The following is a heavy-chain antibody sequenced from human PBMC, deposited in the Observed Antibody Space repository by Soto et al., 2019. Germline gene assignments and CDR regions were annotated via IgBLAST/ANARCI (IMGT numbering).Heavy chain of an antibody. CDR3: ARGSSAGKGSPPDF. Sequence: GGSLRLSCAASGFTFSSFAMSWVRQAPGKGLDWVSAISGSGGSTYSADSVKGRFTISRDNSKNTLYLQMSSLRAEDTAVYYCARGSSAGKGSPPDFCGQGPLVTVSS. J-gene: IGHJ4*02. CDR1: GFTFSSFA. V-gene: IGHV3-23*01. D-gene: IGHD6-13*01. CDR2: ISGSGGST.